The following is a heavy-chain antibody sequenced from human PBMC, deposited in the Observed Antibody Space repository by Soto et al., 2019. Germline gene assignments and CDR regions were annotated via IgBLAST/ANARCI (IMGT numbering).Heavy chain of an antibody. V-gene: IGHV4-30-4*01. CDR2: IHYSGST. CDR1: GGSISSGDCY. CDR3: ARSRYSGSYFFDY. J-gene: IGHJ4*02. D-gene: IGHD1-26*01. Sequence: SETLSLTCTVSGGSISSGDCYWSWIRQPPGKGLEWIAYIHYSGSTYYNPSLKSRVTISVDTSKNQFSLKLSSVTAADTAVYYCARSRYSGSYFFDYWGQGILVT.